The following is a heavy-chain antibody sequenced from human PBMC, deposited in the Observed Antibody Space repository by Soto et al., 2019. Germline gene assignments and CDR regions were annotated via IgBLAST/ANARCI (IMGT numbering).Heavy chain of an antibody. CDR2: IRSKAYGGTT. V-gene: IGHV3-49*03. Sequence: GGSLRLSCTASGFTFGDYAMSWFRQATGKGLEWVGFIRSKAYGGTTEYAASVKGRFTISRDDSKSIAYLQMNSLKTEDTAVYYCTLGVVAAHDAFDIWGQGTMVTVSS. CDR1: GFTFGDYA. J-gene: IGHJ3*02. CDR3: TLGVVAAHDAFDI. D-gene: IGHD2-15*01.